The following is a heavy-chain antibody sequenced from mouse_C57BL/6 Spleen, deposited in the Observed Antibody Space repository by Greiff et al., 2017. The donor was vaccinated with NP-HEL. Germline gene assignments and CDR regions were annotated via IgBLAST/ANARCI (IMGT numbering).Heavy chain of an antibody. D-gene: IGHD4-1*01. Sequence: EVKLMESGGGLVQPGGSLSLSCAASGFTFTDYYMSWVRQPPGKALEWLGFIRNKANGYTTEYSASVKGRFTISRDNSQCILYLQMNALRAEDSATYYCARYTGREDYFDYWGQGTTLTVSS. CDR1: GFTFTDYY. J-gene: IGHJ2*01. CDR2: IRNKANGYTT. V-gene: IGHV7-3*01. CDR3: ARYTGREDYFDY.